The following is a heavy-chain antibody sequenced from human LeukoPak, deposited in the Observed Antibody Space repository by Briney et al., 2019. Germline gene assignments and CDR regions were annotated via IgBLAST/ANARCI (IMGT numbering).Heavy chain of an antibody. Sequence: SETLSLTCTVSGGSISSGGYYWSWIRQHPGKGLEWIGYIYYSGSTYYNPSLKSRVTISVDTSKNQFSLKLSSVTAADTAVYYCARGGDDFWSGYYIDYWGQGTLVTVSS. V-gene: IGHV4-31*03. CDR1: GGSISSGGYY. D-gene: IGHD3-3*01. CDR2: IYYSGST. CDR3: ARGGDDFWSGYYIDY. J-gene: IGHJ4*02.